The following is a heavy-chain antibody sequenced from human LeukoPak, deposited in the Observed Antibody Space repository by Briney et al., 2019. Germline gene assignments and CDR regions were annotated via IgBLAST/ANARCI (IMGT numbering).Heavy chain of an antibody. Sequence: GRSLRLSCAASGFTFSSYAMHWVRQAPGKGLEWVAVISYDGSNKYYADSVKGRFTISRDNSKNTLYLQTNSLRAEDTAVYYCARDHGSGSYGHDAFDIWGQGTMVTVSS. J-gene: IGHJ3*02. D-gene: IGHD3-10*01. CDR2: ISYDGSNK. CDR3: ARDHGSGSYGHDAFDI. V-gene: IGHV3-30-3*01. CDR1: GFTFSSYA.